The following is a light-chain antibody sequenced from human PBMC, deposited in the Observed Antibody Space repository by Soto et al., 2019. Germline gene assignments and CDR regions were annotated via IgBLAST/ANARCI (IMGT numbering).Light chain of an antibody. V-gene: IGKV2-28*01. CDR1: QSLLHSNGYRY. J-gene: IGKJ2*01. CDR3: MQGVKSPHT. Sequence: DIVMTQSPLSLAVTPGEPASISCRSSQSLLHSNGYRYLDWYLQKPGQSPQLLIYGASNRASGVPDRFSGSGCDTDFKLKISRVKTADGAVYYCMQGVKSPHTFGQGTKLEIK. CDR2: GAS.